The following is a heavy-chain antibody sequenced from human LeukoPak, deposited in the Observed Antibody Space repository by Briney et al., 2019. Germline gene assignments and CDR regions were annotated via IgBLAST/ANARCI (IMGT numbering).Heavy chain of an antibody. Sequence: ASVKVSCEASGYTFTGYYMHWVRQAPGQGLEWMGWINPNSGGTNYAQKFQGRVTMTRDTSISTAYMELSRLRSDDTAVYYCARVFYGGDYFDYWGQGTLVTVSS. CDR2: INPNSGGT. CDR3: ARVFYGGDYFDY. CDR1: GYTFTGYY. D-gene: IGHD2/OR15-2a*01. V-gene: IGHV1-2*02. J-gene: IGHJ4*02.